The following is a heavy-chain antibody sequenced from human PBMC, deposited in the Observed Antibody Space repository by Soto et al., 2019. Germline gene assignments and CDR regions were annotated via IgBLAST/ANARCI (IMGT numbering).Heavy chain of an antibody. D-gene: IGHD3-22*01. CDR1: GYRFPFYW. CDR3: ARQIYDSDTGPNFQYYFDS. V-gene: IGHV5-10-1*01. Sequence: GESLKMSCDRSGYRFPFYWITLVPQKPGKGLDWMGRIDPSDSQTYYSPSFRGHVTISVTKSITTVFLQWSSLRASDTAMYYCARQIYDSDTGPNFQYYFDSWGQGTPVTVSS. J-gene: IGHJ4*02. CDR2: IDPSDSQT.